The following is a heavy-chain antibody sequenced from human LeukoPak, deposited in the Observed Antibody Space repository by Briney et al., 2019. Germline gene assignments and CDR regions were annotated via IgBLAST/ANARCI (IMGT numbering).Heavy chain of an antibody. CDR3: ARAGDGDYMDGWFYP. V-gene: IGHV4-4*07. D-gene: IGHD4-17*01. Sequence: SETLSLTCTVSGGSISRYYWSWIRQPAGKGREGIGRIYTSGSTYYNPSLKSRVTMSVDTSKNQFSLKLRSVTAADPAVYYCARAGDGDYMDGWFYPCGEGRLFT. CDR2: IYTSGST. CDR1: GGSISRYY. J-gene: IGHJ5*02.